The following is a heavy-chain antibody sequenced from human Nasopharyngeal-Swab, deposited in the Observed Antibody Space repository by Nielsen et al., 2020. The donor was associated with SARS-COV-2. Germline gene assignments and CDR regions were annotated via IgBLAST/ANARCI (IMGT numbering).Heavy chain of an antibody. CDR2: ISSSSSYI. CDR1: GFTFSSYS. J-gene: IGHJ6*03. CDR3: AKSECSSTSCYVDYYYYYMDV. Sequence: GESLKISCAASGFTFSSYSMNWVRQAPGKGLEWVSSISSSSSYIYYADSVKGRFTISRDNAKNSLYLQMNSLRAEDTAVYYYAKSECSSTSCYVDYYYYYMDVWGKGTTVTVSS. V-gene: IGHV3-21*01. D-gene: IGHD2-2*01.